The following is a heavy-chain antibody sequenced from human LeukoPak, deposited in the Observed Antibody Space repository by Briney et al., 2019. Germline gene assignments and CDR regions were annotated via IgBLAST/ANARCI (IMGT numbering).Heavy chain of an antibody. D-gene: IGHD6-13*01. J-gene: IGHJ4*02. V-gene: IGHV3-7*01. Sequence: GGSLRLSCAASGFTLSSYWMTWVRQAPGKGQEWVANIKQDGSKQYYVNSVKGRFTISRDNAKNSLYLQINSLRVEDTAVYYCARGVIVAPGTDYWGQGTLVTVSS. CDR3: ARGVIVAPGTDY. CDR2: IKQDGSKQ. CDR1: GFTLSSYW.